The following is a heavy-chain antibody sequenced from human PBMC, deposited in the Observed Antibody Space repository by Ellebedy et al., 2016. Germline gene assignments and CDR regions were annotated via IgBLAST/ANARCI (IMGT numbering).Heavy chain of an antibody. D-gene: IGHD1-26*01. Sequence: SETLSLTCTVSGGSISSYYWSWIRQPPGKGLEWIGYIHYSGSTNYNPSLKSRVTTSVDTSKNQLSLKLSSVTTADTAVYYCAREWSAFDVWGQGTMVTVSS. CDR1: GGSISSYY. J-gene: IGHJ3*01. CDR3: AREWSAFDV. V-gene: IGHV4-59*01. CDR2: IHYSGST.